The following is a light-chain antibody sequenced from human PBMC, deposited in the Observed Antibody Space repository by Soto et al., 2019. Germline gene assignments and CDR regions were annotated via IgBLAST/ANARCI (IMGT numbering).Light chain of an antibody. Sequence: QSVLTQPASVSGSPGQSIAISCTGTSSDFGAQNSVSWYQQHPGTAPRLIIYEVSYRPSGVSDRFSGSKSDNTASLTISGLQAEDEADYYCSSYTISSTWVFGGGTQLTVL. J-gene: IGLJ3*02. CDR3: SSYTISSTWV. CDR1: SSDFGAQNS. V-gene: IGLV2-14*01. CDR2: EVS.